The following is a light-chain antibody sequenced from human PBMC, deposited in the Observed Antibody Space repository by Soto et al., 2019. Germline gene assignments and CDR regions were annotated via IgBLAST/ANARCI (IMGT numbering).Light chain of an antibody. CDR1: QSVSSY. CDR3: QQGSNWPPIT. Sequence: EIVLTQSPATLSLSPGERATLSCRASQSVSSYLAWYQQKPGQAPRLLIYDAPNRATGIPARFSGRGSGADFPLTISSLGPEGFAVYYCQQGSNWPPITFGQGTRLEIK. CDR2: DAP. V-gene: IGKV3-11*01. J-gene: IGKJ5*01.